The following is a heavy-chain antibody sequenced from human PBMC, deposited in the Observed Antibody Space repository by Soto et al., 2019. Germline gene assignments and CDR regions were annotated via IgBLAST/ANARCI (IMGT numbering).Heavy chain of an antibody. CDR2: IYWDDDK. D-gene: IGHD2-15*01. J-gene: IGHJ4*02. V-gene: IGHV2-5*02. CDR3: AHRQRTVVVGAPFDL. CDR1: GVSLSTSGEG. Sequence: QITLRESGPTLVQPTQTLTLTCTLSGVSLSTSGEGLGWIRQPPGKALEWLALIYWDDDKRFSPSLKSRLAITRDISTNQVVMTMTDMAPEDTAIYYCAHRQRTVVVGAPFDLWGQGSQVTVSS.